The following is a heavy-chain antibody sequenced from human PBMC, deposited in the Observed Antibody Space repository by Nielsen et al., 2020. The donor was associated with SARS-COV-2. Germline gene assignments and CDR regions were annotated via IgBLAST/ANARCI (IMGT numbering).Heavy chain of an antibody. V-gene: IGHV4-4*02. CDR3: ARTAEDNSTYYDFWSAYLGGSRNMDV. J-gene: IGHJ6*03. D-gene: IGHD3-3*01. CDR1: GGSISSSNW. CDR2: IYHSGST. Sequence: SETLSLTCAVSGGSISSSNWWSWVRQPPGKGLEWIGEIYHSGSTNYNPSLKSRVTISVDKSKNQFSLKLSSVTAADTAVYYCARTAEDNSTYYDFWSAYLGGSRNMDVWGKGTTVTVSS.